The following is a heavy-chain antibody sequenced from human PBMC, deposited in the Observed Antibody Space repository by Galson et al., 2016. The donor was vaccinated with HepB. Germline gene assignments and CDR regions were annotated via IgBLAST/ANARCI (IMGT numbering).Heavy chain of an antibody. D-gene: IGHD5-12*01. CDR2: ISGSGGDT. CDR1: RFTFSYYA. CDR3: AREVEYSSSQFDY. Sequence: SLRLSCAASRFTFSYYAMSWVRQAPGKGLEWVSDISGSGGDTNHADSVKGRFTISRDNSKNTLDLQMNSLRAEDTAVYYCAREVEYSSSQFDYWGQGTLVTVSS. V-gene: IGHV3-23*01. J-gene: IGHJ4*02.